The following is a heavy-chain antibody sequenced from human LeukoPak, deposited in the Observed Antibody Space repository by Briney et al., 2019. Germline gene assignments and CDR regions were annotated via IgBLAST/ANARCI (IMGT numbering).Heavy chain of an antibody. CDR3: ARGEYSGYDYPYYYYYMDV. V-gene: IGHV3-48*01. Sequence: GGSLRLSCAASGFTFSNHGMNWVRQAPGKGLEWVSYISSSSSTIYYADSVKGRFTISRDNAKNSLYLQMNSLRAEDTAVYYCARGEYSGYDYPYYYYYMDVWGKGTTVTVSS. CDR2: ISSSSSTI. J-gene: IGHJ6*03. D-gene: IGHD5-12*01. CDR1: GFTFSNHG.